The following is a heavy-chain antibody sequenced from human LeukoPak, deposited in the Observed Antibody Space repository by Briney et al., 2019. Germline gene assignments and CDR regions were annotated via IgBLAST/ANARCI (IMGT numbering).Heavy chain of an antibody. Sequence: GGSLRLSCAPSGFTFSTYGMSRVRQAPGKGLEWVSTFTGGTGRTYYADSVKGRFTISRDNSKNTLTLQLNSMRAEDTAVYFCAKGGFDSYFDYWGQGTLVTVSS. CDR3: AKGGFDSYFDY. CDR2: FTGGTGRT. V-gene: IGHV3-23*01. J-gene: IGHJ4*02. D-gene: IGHD2-21*01. CDR1: GFTFSTYG.